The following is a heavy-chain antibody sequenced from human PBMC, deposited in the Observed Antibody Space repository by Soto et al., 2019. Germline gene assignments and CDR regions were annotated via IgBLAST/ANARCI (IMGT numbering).Heavy chain of an antibody. J-gene: IGHJ3*02. CDR1: GGSFSGYY. Sequence: ETLSLTCAVYGGSFSGYYWSWIRQPPGKGLEWIGEISHSGRTNYNPSLKSRVTISIDMSRNHFSLKLSSVTAADTALYYCARVERGTATTVVDAFDIWGQGTMVTVSS. D-gene: IGHD1-1*01. CDR2: ISHSGRT. CDR3: ARVERGTATTVVDAFDI. V-gene: IGHV4-34*01.